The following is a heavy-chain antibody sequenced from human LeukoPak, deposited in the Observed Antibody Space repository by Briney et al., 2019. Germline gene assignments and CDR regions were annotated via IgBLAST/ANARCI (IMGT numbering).Heavy chain of an antibody. CDR2: IDGSGGST. J-gene: IGHJ4*02. D-gene: IGHD3-22*01. V-gene: IGHV3-23*01. Sequence: GGSLRLSCAASGFTFSSYAMSWVRQAPGKGLEWVSAIDGSGGSTFYADSVKGRFTISRDNSKNTLYLQMNSLRAEDTAVYYCAKPITMIVVATSLDYWGQGTLVTVSS. CDR1: GFTFSSYA. CDR3: AKPITMIVVATSLDY.